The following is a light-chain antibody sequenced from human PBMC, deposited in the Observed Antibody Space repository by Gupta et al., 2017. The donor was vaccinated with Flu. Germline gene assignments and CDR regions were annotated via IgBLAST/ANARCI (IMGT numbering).Light chain of an antibody. CDR3: HERYTTTWT. V-gene: IGKV1-39*01. CDR1: QSISNY. CDR2: SAS. Sequence: DIQMTQSPSSLSASVGDRVTITCRASQSISNYLNWYQHKPGKAPNLLIYSASTFQSAGRSRFSGCGSGSTFTLSIMRLQPEASANYYCHERYTTTWTFGQGTKVEIK. J-gene: IGKJ1*01.